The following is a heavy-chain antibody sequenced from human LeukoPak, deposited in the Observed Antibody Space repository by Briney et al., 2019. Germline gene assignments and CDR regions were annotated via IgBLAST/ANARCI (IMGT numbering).Heavy chain of an antibody. J-gene: IGHJ1*01. CDR2: IYTSGST. CDR3: ASPALGTDPFYFQH. D-gene: IGHD7-27*01. V-gene: IGHV4-4*07. CDR1: GGSISSYY. Sequence: SETLSLTCTVSGGSISSYYWNWIRHPAGKGLEWIGRIYTSGSTNFNPSLKSRVTMSVDTSKNQFSLKLSSVTAADTAVYYCASPALGTDPFYFQHWGQGTLVTVSS.